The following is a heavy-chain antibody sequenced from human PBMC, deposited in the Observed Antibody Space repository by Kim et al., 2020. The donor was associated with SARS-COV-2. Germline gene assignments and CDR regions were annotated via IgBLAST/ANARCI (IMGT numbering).Heavy chain of an antibody. Sequence: YYADSVKGRFTISRDNSKNTLYLQMNSLRAEDTAVYYCAKPPSILANTDYWGQGTLVTVSS. CDR3: AKPPSILANTDY. J-gene: IGHJ4*02. V-gene: IGHV3-30*02. D-gene: IGHD3-3*01.